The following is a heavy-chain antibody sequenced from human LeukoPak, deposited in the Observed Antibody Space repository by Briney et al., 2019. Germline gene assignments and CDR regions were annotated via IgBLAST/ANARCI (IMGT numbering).Heavy chain of an antibody. V-gene: IGHV3-23*01. CDR1: GFTFSSYA. J-gene: IGHJ4*02. Sequence: PGGSPRLSCAASGFTFSSYAMSWVRQAPGKGLEWVSAISGSGGSTYYADSVKGRFTISRDNSKNTLYLQMNSLRAEDTAVYYCAKDSLSRVAKGFDYWGQGTLVTVSS. CDR3: AKDSLSRVAKGFDY. CDR2: ISGSGGST.